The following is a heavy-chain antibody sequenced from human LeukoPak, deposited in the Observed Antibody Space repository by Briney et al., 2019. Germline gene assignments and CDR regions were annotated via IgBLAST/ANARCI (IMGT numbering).Heavy chain of an antibody. J-gene: IGHJ6*03. CDR2: INSDGSST. CDR1: GFTFSSYW. CDR3: ARDPPNTAGYYYMDV. D-gene: IGHD4/OR15-4a*01. Sequence: GGSLRLSCAASGFTFSSYWMHWVRQAPGKGLVWVSRINSDGSSTSYADSVKGRFTISRDNAKNTLYLQMNSLRAEDTAVYYCARDPPNTAGYYYMDVWGKGTTVTVSS. V-gene: IGHV3-74*01.